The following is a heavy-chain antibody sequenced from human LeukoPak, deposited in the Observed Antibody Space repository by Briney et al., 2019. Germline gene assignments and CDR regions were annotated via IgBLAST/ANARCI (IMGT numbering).Heavy chain of an antibody. V-gene: IGHV3-21*01. D-gene: IGHD2-15*01. CDR2: ISSTGSSI. J-gene: IGHJ4*02. CDR3: ARCRGGSCYSSGYFDS. Sequence: GGSLRLSCADSGFTFRSYSMNWARQAPGKGLEWVSSISSTGSSIYYADSVKGRFTISRDNAKNSLYLQMDSLRAEDTAVFYCARCRGGSCYSSGYFDSWGQGTLVTVSS. CDR1: GFTFRSYS.